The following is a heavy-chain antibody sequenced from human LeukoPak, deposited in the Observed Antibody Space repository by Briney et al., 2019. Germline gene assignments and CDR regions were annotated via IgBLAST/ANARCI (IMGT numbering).Heavy chain of an antibody. J-gene: IGHJ4*02. V-gene: IGHV3-21*01. CDR2: ISSSSSYI. Sequence: GGSLRLSCTTSGFTFTSYAMSWVRQAPGKGLEWVSSISSSSSYIYYADSVKGRFTISRDNAKNSLYLQMNSLRAEDTAVYYCAREREYNYGHMLGYWGQGTLVTVSS. D-gene: IGHD5-18*01. CDR3: AREREYNYGHMLGY. CDR1: GFTFTSYA.